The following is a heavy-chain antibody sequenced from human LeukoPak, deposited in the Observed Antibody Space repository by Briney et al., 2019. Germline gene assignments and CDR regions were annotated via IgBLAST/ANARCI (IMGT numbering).Heavy chain of an antibody. J-gene: IGHJ5*02. D-gene: IGHD2-8*01. CDR1: GGSFSGYY. CDR2: IYTSGST. Sequence: PSETLSLTCAVYGGSFSGYYWSWIRQPPGKGLEWIGRIYTSGSTNYNPSLKSRVTMSVDTSKNQFSLKLSSVTAADTAVYYCAQNGQSGFSFDPWGQGTLVTVSS. CDR3: AQNGQSGFSFDP. V-gene: IGHV4-59*10.